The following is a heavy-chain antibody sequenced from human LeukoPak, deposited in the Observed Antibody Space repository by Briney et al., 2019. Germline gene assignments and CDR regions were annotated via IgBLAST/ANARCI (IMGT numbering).Heavy chain of an antibody. CDR2: IYYSGST. D-gene: IGHD5-18*01. J-gene: IGHJ6*03. CDR1: GGSISSYY. V-gene: IGHV4-59*08. CDR3: ARGPYVDTAMVGGYYYYYMDV. Sequence: SETLSLTCTVSGGSISSYYWSWIRQPPGKGLEWIGYIYYSGSTNYNPSLKSRVTISVDTSKNQFSLKLSSVTAADTAVYYCARGPYVDTAMVGGYYYYYMDVWGKGTTVTISS.